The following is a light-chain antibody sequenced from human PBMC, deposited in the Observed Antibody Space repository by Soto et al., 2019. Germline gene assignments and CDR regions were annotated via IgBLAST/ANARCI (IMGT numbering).Light chain of an antibody. CDR1: QTISNS. Sequence: DIQMDQSPSSLSASVGNRVTITCRASQTISNSVNWYQQKPGTAPKLLIYAVSKLQTGVPLRFTGGRAGAEFTLTISGLQREDFATYYCQQSHTTPYTFGQGTKLELK. CDR2: AVS. V-gene: IGKV1-39*01. CDR3: QQSHTTPYT. J-gene: IGKJ2*01.